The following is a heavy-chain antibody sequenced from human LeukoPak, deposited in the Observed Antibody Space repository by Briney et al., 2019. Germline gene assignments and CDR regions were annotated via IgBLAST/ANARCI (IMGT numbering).Heavy chain of an antibody. CDR2: ISYDGSNK. J-gene: IGHJ6*03. CDR1: GFTFSSYA. V-gene: IGHV3-30*04. CDR3: XXXXXXXXXKXXXXXXXMDV. Sequence: GSLRLSCAASGFTFSSYAMHWVRQAPGKGLEWVAVISYDGSNKYYADSVKGRFTISRDNSKNTLYLQMNSLRAEDTAVYYXXXXXXXXXXKXXXXXXXMDVWGXGTTVTVPS.